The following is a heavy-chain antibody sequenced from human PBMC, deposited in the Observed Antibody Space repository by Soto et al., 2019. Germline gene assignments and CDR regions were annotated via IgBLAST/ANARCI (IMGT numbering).Heavy chain of an antibody. CDR3: TKASSDRHHMDV. J-gene: IGHJ6*02. Sequence: EVQLLESGGGLVQPGGSLRLSCAASGFTFSNFGMRWVRQTPGKGLEWVSTITDTGGDTYYTDSVKGRFTISRDNSKNTLYLQMTSLRAEDTALYYCTKASSDRHHMDVWGQGTTVTVSS. CDR2: ITDTGGDT. CDR1: GFTFSNFG. V-gene: IGHV3-23*01.